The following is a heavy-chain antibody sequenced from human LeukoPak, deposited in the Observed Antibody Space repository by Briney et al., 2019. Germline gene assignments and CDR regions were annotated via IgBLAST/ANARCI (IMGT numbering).Heavy chain of an antibody. CDR2: INPNSGGT. D-gene: IGHD2-2*01. CDR3: ATDPGELVPAAKGPRGDYCYGMDV. J-gene: IGHJ6*02. Sequence: ASVKVSCKASGYTFTGYYMHWVRQAPGQGLEWMGWINPNSGGTNYAQKFQGRVTMTRDTSISTAYMELNSLRSDDTAVYYCATDPGELVPAAKGPRGDYCYGMDVWGQGTTVTVSS. V-gene: IGHV1-2*02. CDR1: GYTFTGYY.